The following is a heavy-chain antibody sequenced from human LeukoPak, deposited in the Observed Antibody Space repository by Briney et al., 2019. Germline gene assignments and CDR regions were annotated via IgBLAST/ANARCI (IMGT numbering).Heavy chain of an antibody. CDR2: ISSSSSTI. Sequence: GGSLRLSCAASGFTFSSYEMNWVRQAPGKGLEWVSYISSSSSTIYYADSVKGRFTISRDNAKNSLYLQMNSLRAEDTAVYYCAKYLWSPTGPNDYWGQGTLVTVSS. CDR3: AKYLWSPTGPNDY. J-gene: IGHJ4*02. CDR1: GFTFSSYE. D-gene: IGHD3-9*01. V-gene: IGHV3-48*03.